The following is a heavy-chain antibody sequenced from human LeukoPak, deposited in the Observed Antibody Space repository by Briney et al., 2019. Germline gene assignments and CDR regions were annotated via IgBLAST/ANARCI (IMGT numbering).Heavy chain of an antibody. V-gene: IGHV1-3*01. CDR1: GYTFTSYA. CDR3: ASGKPPRVYSSPSSNAY. D-gene: IGHD6-6*01. CDR2: INAGNGNT. J-gene: IGHJ4*02. Sequence: ASVKVSCKASGYTFTSYAMHWVRQAPGQRLEWMGWINAGNGNTKYSQKFQGRVTITRDTSASTAYMELSSLRSEDTAVYYCASGKPPRVYSSPSSNAYWGQGTLVTVSS.